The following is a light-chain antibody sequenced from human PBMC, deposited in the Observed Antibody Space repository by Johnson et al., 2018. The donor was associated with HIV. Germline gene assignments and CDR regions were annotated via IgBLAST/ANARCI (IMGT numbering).Light chain of an antibody. CDR1: VSNIESYF. Sequence: QSVLTQPPSVSAAPGQTVNISCSGNVSNIESYFVSWYQQLPGAAPTLLIYEDNKRPSGIPDRFSGSKSGATATLVITGLQTGDEADYYCGIWDASLSPLYVFGTGTTITVL. CDR2: EDN. CDR3: GIWDASLSPLYV. J-gene: IGLJ1*01. V-gene: IGLV1-51*02.